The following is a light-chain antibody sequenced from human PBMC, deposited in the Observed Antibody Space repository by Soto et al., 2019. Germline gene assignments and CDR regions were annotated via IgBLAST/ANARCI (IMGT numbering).Light chain of an antibody. CDR3: GTWDKSLSAGV. Sequence: QSVLTQPASVSGSPGQSITISCTGSTSDIGTYNLVSWYQQHPGTAPKVMIYDVNKRPSGISYRFSGSKSGTSATLGITGLQTGDEADYYCGTWDKSLSAGVFGGGTKLTVL. CDR2: DVN. V-gene: IGLV2-14*02. CDR1: TSDIGTYNL. J-gene: IGLJ3*02.